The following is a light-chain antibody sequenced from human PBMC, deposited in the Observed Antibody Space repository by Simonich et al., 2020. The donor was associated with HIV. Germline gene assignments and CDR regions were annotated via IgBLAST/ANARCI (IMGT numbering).Light chain of an antibody. V-gene: IGLV1-44*01. CDR2: RHN. CDR3: AAWDDSLNGPV. CDR1: NSNIGSNT. J-gene: IGLJ2*01. Sequence: QSVLPQPPSASGTPGRRVTLSCSGSNSNIGSNTVNWYQQLPGTAPKLLIYRHNQRPSGVPDRFSGSKSGTSASLAISGLQSEDEAAYYCAAWDDSLNGPVFGGGTKLTVL.